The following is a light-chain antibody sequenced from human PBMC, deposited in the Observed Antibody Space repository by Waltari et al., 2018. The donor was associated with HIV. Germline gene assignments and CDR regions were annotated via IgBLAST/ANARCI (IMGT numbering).Light chain of an antibody. V-gene: IGLV1-47*01. CDR2: RNS. CDR1: NSNIESTY. Sequence: QSVLTQQPSASATPGQRITISCSGGNSNIESTYVYWYQQLPGTAPKVFIYRNSQRPSGVPDRFSGSKSGTSASLIISGLRSGDEADYYCASWDDSLNAFVFGTGTKVTVL. CDR3: ASWDDSLNAFV. J-gene: IGLJ1*01.